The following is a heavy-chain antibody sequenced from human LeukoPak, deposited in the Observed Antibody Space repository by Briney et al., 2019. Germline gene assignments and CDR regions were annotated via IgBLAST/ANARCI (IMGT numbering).Heavy chain of an antibody. CDR2: ISGSGGST. V-gene: IGHV3-23*01. D-gene: IGHD3-10*01. J-gene: IGHJ4*02. Sequence: GGSLRLSCAASGFTFSSYGMSWVRQAPGKGLEWVSAISGSGGSTYYADSVKGRFTISRDNSKNTLYLQMNSLRAEDTAVYYCAKTIRFGELFPSFDYWGQGTLVTVSS. CDR1: GFTFSSYG. CDR3: AKTIRFGELFPSFDY.